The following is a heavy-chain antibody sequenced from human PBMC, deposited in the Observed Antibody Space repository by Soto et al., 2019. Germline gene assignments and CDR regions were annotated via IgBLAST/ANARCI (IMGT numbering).Heavy chain of an antibody. CDR3: ARVLRTARPSNWFDP. D-gene: IGHD6-6*01. CDR1: GGSISSGGYS. V-gene: IGHV4-30-2*01. Sequence: SETLSLTCAVSGGSISSGGYSWSWIRQPPGKGLEWIGYIYHSGSTYYNPSLKSRVTISVDRSKNQFSLKLSSVTAADTAVYYCARVLRTARPSNWFDPWGQGTLVTVSS. J-gene: IGHJ5*02. CDR2: IYHSGST.